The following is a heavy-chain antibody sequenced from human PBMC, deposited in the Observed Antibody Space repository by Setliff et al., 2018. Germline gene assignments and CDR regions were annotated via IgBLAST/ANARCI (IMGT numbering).Heavy chain of an antibody. J-gene: IGHJ6*02. V-gene: IGHV1-3*01. Sequence: RASVKVSCKASGYTFTSYAMHWVRQAPGQRLEWMGWINAGNGNTKYSQKFQGRVTITRDTSASTAYMELSSLRSEDTAVYHCASLGYCSSTSCWPYYYYGMDVWGQGTTVTAP. CDR2: INAGNGNT. D-gene: IGHD2-2*01. CDR3: ASLGYCSSTSCWPYYYYGMDV. CDR1: GYTFTSYA.